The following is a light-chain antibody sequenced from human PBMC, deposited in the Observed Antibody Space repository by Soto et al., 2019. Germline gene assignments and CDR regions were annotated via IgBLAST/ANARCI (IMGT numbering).Light chain of an antibody. V-gene: IGLV2-14*03. CDR1: NSDVGGYNY. J-gene: IGLJ2*01. CDR2: DVS. Sequence: QSALTQPASVSGSPGQSITISCTGTNSDVGGYNYVSWYQQHPGKAPKLQIYDVSNRPSGVSNRFSGSKSGNTASLTISGLQAEDEADYYCSSYTSSGTVVFGGGTKLTVL. CDR3: SSYTSSGTVV.